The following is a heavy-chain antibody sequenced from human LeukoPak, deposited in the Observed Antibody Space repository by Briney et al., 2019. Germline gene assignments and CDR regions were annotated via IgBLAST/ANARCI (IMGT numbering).Heavy chain of an antibody. CDR3: ARVFGSGWYFRWDMDV. D-gene: IGHD6-19*01. V-gene: IGHV3-30*14. J-gene: IGHJ6*02. CDR2: VSYDGRNE. Sequence: GGSLRLSCAASGFIFSDYAMHWVRQAPGKGPEWVALVSYDGRNENYADSVKGRFTISRDNSKNTLYLQMNSLRAEDTAVYYCARVFGSGWYFRWDMDVWGQGTTVTVSS. CDR1: GFIFSDYA.